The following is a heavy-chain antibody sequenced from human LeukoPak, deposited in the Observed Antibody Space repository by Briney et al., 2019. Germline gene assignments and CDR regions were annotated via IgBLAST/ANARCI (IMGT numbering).Heavy chain of an antibody. Sequence: ASVKVSCKASVYTFTSYYMHWVRQAHGQGLEWMGIITPSGGSTSYAQKFQGRVTMTRDTSTSTVYMELSSLRSEDTAVYYCARGLQLWPDYYYYYMDVWGKGTTVTVSS. CDR1: VYTFTSYY. CDR2: ITPSGGST. J-gene: IGHJ6*03. D-gene: IGHD5-18*01. CDR3: ARGLQLWPDYYYYYMDV. V-gene: IGHV1-46*01.